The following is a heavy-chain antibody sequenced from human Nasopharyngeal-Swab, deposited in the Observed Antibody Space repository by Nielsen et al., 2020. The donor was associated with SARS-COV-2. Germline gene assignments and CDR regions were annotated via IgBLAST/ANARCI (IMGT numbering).Heavy chain of an antibody. CDR3: ARVVMVRGVSYYYYMDV. Sequence: RQAPGKGLEWIGSIYDSGRTYYNPSLKSRVTTSVDTSKNQFSLNLSSVTAADTAVYYCARVVMVRGVSYYYYMDVWGKGTTVTVSS. CDR2: IYDSGRT. J-gene: IGHJ6*03. D-gene: IGHD3-10*01. V-gene: IGHV4-39*07.